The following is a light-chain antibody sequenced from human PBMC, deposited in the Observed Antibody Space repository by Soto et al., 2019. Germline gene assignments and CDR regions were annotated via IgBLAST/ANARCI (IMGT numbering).Light chain of an antibody. J-gene: IGKJ4*02. V-gene: IGKV3-15*01. Sequence: ERVLTHSPATLSVSPGEGARLSCKASQIVSINVAWYQQKPGQAPRLLIYGASTRATAIPARFSGSGSGTEFTLTISSLQYEDFAVYYCQQYDNCSPFTFGEGTKVDIK. CDR3: QQYDNCSPFT. CDR1: QIVSIN. CDR2: GAS.